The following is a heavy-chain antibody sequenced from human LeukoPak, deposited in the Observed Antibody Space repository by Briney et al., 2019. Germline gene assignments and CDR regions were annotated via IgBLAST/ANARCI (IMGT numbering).Heavy chain of an antibody. CDR1: GGSISSGSDY. CDR3: ARDARRYYFDY. V-gene: IGHV4-61*02. CDR2: IYTSGST. J-gene: IGHJ4*02. Sequence: SEILSLTCTVSGGSISSGSDYLSWIRQPAGKGLEWIGRIYTSGSTNYNPSLKSRVTISVDTSKNQFSLKLSSVTAADTAVYYCARDARRYYFDYGSQGTMVTVSS.